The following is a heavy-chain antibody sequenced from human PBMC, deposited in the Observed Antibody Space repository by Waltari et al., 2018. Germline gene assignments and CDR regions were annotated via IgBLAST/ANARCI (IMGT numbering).Heavy chain of an antibody. CDR3: AKAYCGGDCYRYYFDY. D-gene: IGHD2-21*01. CDR2: IRYDGSNK. CDR1: GFTFSSYG. Sequence: QVQLVESGGGVVQPGGSLRLSCAASGFTFSSYGMHWVRQAPGKGLEWVAFIRYDGSNKYYADSVKGRFTISRDNSKNTLYLQMNSLRAEDTAVYYCAKAYCGGDCYRYYFDYWGQGTLVTVSS. V-gene: IGHV3-30*02. J-gene: IGHJ4*02.